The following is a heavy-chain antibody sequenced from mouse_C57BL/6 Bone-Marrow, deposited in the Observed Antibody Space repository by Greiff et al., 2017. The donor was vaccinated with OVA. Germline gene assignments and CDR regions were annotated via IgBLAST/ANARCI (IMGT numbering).Heavy chain of an antibody. CDR3: ARNFPNWDWFAY. CDR1: GFSLTSYA. J-gene: IGHJ3*01. D-gene: IGHD4-1*01. CDR2: IWTGEGT. Sequence: QVQLKESGPGLVAPSQSLSITCTVSGFSLTSYAISWVRQPPGKGLEWLGVIWTGEGTNYNSALKSRLSISKDNSKSQVFLKMNSLQTDDTARYYCARNFPNWDWFAYWGQGTLVTVSA. V-gene: IGHV2-9-1*01.